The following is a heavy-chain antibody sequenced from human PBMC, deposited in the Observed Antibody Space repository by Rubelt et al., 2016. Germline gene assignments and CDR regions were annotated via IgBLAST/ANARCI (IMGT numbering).Heavy chain of an antibody. D-gene: IGHD2-8*01. CDR1: GYTFTSYG. J-gene: IGHJ6*02. CDR2: ISAYHGNT. Sequence: QVQLVQSGAEVKKPGASVKVSCKASGYTFTSYGISWVRQAPGQGLEWMGWISAYHGNTNYAQKPQGRGTMTPETSTGTADLELRRRSSDDTAVDYCAREGVKGSRKDGMDVWGQGTTDTVSS. V-gene: IGHV1-18*01. CDR3: AREGVKGSRKDGMDV.